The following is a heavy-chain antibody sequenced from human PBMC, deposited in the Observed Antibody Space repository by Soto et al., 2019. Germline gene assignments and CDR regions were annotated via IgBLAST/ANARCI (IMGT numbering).Heavy chain of an antibody. D-gene: IGHD3-22*01. CDR1: GYTFTGYY. Sequence: ASVKVSCKTSGYTFTGYYIHWVRQAPGQGPEWMGIMHPYGGSTGYAQKFQGRVTLTRDTSTRTDYMELSSLRSDDTAVYYCAILYYYDSGDYYSNYQYYGMDVWGQGTTVTVSS. CDR3: AILYYYDSGDYYSNYQYYGMDV. J-gene: IGHJ6*02. V-gene: IGHV1-46*01. CDR2: MHPYGGST.